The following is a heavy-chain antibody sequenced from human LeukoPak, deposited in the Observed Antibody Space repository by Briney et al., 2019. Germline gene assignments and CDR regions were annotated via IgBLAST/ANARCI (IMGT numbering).Heavy chain of an antibody. CDR1: GFTFSSYA. CDR3: ARERPSIAVAGTRGYYYYMDV. J-gene: IGHJ6*03. D-gene: IGHD6-19*01. Sequence: GGSLRLSCAASGFTFSSYAMHWVRQAPGKGLEWVAVISYDGSNKYYADSVKGRFTISRDNSKNTLYLQMNSLRAEDTAVYYCARERPSIAVAGTRGYYYYMDVWGKGTTVTVSS. CDR2: ISYDGSNK. V-gene: IGHV3-30*01.